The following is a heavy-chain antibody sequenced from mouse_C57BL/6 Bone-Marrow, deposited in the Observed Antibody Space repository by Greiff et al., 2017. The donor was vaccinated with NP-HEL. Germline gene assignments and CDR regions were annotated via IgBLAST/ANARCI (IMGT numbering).Heavy chain of an antibody. CDR3: ARAHYYGSSHSYWYFDV. CDR1: GFTFSDYY. D-gene: IGHD1-1*01. Sequence: EVKVEESEGGLVQPGSPMKLSCTASGFTFSDYYMAWVRQVPEKGLEWVANINYDGSSTYYLDSLKSRFIIPRVNAKNILSLQMSSLKSEDTATYYCARAHYYGSSHSYWYFDVWGTGTTVTVSS. J-gene: IGHJ1*03. CDR2: INYDGSST. V-gene: IGHV5-16*01.